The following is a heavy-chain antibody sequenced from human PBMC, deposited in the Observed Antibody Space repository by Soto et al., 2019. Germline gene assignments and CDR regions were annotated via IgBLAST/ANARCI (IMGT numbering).Heavy chain of an antibody. D-gene: IGHD3-16*01. J-gene: IGHJ5*02. CDR2: IIPIFGTA. CDR1: GGTFSSYA. CDR3: AREPPCLGELLTYNWFDP. V-gene: IGHV1-69*12. Sequence: QVQLVQSGAEVKKPGSSVKVSCKASGGTFSSYAISWVRQAPGQGLEWMGGIIPIFGTANYAQKFQGRVTITADESTSTAYMELISLRPEDSAVYYSAREPPCLGELLTYNWFDPWGQGTLVTVSS.